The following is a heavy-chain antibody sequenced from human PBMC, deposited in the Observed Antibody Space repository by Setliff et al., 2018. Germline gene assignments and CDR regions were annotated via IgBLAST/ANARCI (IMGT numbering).Heavy chain of an antibody. J-gene: IGHJ3*02. V-gene: IGHV4-59*01. CDR2: MYYSGIT. CDR1: GGSISSYY. Sequence: PSETLSLTCTVSGGSISSYYWSWFRQSPGKGLEWIGYMYYSGITNYNPILQSRVTVSIDTSNNQFSLKLNAVSTADMAVYYCARGRGSTLPYVDAFDMWGQGTMVTVSS. D-gene: IGHD3-10*02. CDR3: ARGRGSTLPYVDAFDM.